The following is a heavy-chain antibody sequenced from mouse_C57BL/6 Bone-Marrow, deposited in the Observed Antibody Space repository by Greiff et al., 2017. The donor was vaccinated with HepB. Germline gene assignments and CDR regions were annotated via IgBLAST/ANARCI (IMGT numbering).Heavy chain of an antibody. Sequence: EVQLQQSGPELVKPGASVKIPCKASGYTFTDYNMDWVKQSHGKSLEWIGDINPNNGGTIYNQKFKGKATLTVDKSSSTAYMELRSLTSEDTAVYYCARLDTTEGYYAMDYWGQGTSVTVSS. V-gene: IGHV1-18*01. CDR3: ARLDTTEGYYAMDY. J-gene: IGHJ4*01. CDR2: INPNNGGT. CDR1: GYTFTDYN. D-gene: IGHD1-1*01.